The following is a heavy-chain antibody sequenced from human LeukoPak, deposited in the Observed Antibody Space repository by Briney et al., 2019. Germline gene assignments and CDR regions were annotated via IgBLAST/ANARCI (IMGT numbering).Heavy chain of an antibody. J-gene: IGHJ1*01. Sequence: SETLSLTCTVSGGSINNYYWSWIRQPPGKGLEWIGYIYYSGNTNYNPSLKSRVTISVDSSKNQFSLKLNSVTAADTAIYYCARDEGGFDFWSQGTLVTVSS. V-gene: IGHV4-59*01. D-gene: IGHD3-3*01. CDR3: ARDEGGFDF. CDR1: GGSINNYY. CDR2: IYYSGNT.